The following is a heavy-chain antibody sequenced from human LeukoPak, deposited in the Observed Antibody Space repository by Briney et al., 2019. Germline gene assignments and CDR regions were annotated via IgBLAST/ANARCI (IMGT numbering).Heavy chain of an antibody. CDR3: ARDRKQQLENWFDP. D-gene: IGHD6-13*01. CDR1: GYSISSGYY. V-gene: IGHV4-38-2*02. J-gene: IGHJ5*02. Sequence: SETLSLTCTVSGYSISSGYYWGWIRQPPGKGLEWIGSIYHSGSTYYNPSLKGRVTISVDTSKNQFSLKLSSVTAADTAVYYCARDRKQQLENWFDPWGQGTLVTVSS. CDR2: IYHSGST.